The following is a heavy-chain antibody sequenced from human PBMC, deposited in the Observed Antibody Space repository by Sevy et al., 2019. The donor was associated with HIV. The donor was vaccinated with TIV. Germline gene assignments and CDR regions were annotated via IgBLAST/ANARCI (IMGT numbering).Heavy chain of an antibody. J-gene: IGHJ4*02. CDR2: ITASGPST. CDR1: GFTFSTYA. D-gene: IGHD4-4*01. V-gene: IGHV3-23*01. Sequence: GGSLRLSCAASGFTFSTYAMSWVRQAPGKGLEWVSAITASGPSTYYADSVKGRFTISRDNSKNTLYLQMNSLRAEDTAVYYCAKASNDETRTGKFDYWGQGTLVTVSS. CDR3: AKASNDETRTGKFDY.